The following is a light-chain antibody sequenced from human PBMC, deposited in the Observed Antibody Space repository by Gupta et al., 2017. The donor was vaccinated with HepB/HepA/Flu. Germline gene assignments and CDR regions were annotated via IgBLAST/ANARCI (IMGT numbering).Light chain of an antibody. Sequence: VLTQSPATLSLSPGASATLSCRASQSAVSHLDWYQQKPGQAPRLLIDATSTRATGIPARVRCSGSGTDFTLTSRSLGTEDVALEDCQYSQDWPPAITLGQGTRLEMK. V-gene: IGKV3-11*01. CDR2: ATS. J-gene: IGKJ5*01. CDR1: QSAVSH. CDR3: QYSQDWPPAIT.